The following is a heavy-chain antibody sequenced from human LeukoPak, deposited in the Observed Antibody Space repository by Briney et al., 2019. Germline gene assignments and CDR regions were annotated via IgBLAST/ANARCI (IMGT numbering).Heavy chain of an antibody. CDR3: AKDWGGGSNQVYYFDY. D-gene: IGHD3-16*01. Sequence: PGGSLRLSCAASGFTFSSYGMSWVRQAPGKGLEWVSAISGSGGSTYYADSVKGRFTISRDNSKNTLYLQMNSLRAEDTAVYYCAKDWGGGSNQVYYFDYWGQGTLVTVSS. J-gene: IGHJ4*02. V-gene: IGHV3-23*01. CDR1: GFTFSSYG. CDR2: ISGSGGST.